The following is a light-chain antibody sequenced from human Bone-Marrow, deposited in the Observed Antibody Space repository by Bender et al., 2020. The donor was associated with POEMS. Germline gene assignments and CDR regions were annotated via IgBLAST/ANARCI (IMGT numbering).Light chain of an antibody. CDR1: SSDIGFYDH. V-gene: IGLV2-14*01. J-gene: IGLJ3*02. CDR2: EVT. CDR3: SSFTASNTWV. Sequence: QSALTQPASVSGSPGHSITISCTGTSSDIGFYDHVSWYQQHPGKAPKLTIYEVTHRPSGVSNRFSGSKSGNTASLTISGLQAGDEADYYCSSFTASNTWVFGGGTKVTVL.